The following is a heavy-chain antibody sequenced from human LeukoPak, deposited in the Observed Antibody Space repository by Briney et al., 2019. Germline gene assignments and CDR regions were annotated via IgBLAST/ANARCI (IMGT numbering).Heavy chain of an antibody. CDR1: GFSFSNHG. D-gene: IGHD3-10*01. CDR3: ARDSYQDYYGRFDP. V-gene: IGHV3-33*01. Sequence: GGSLRLSCAASGFSFSNHGMHWVRQAPGKRLEWVAVIWDDGNNKRYANSVNGRFTISRDNSENTLYLQMNGLTAEDTAMYYCARDSYQDYYGRFDPWGQGTQVTVSS. J-gene: IGHJ5*02. CDR2: IWDDGNNK.